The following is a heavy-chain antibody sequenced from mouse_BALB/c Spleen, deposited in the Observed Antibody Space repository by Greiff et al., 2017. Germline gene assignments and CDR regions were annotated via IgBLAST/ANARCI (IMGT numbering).Heavy chain of an antibody. V-gene: IGHV14-3*02. CDR2: IDPANGNT. J-gene: IGHJ4*01. CDR1: GFNFKDTY. CDR3: ARGVRGAMDY. D-gene: IGHD1-1*01. Sequence: EVQLKESGAELVKPGASVKLSCTASGFNFKDTYMHWVKQRPEQGLEWIGRIDPANGNTKYDPKFQGKATITADTSSNTDYLQLSSLTSEDTAVYYCARGVRGAMDYWGQGTSVTVSS.